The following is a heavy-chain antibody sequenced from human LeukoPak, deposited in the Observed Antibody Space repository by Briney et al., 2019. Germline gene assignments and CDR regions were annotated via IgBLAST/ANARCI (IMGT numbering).Heavy chain of an antibody. D-gene: IGHD3-10*01. J-gene: IGHJ6*02. CDR3: ARVLITMVRGVPNYGMDV. Sequence: PSETLSLTCAVSGGSISSSNWWSWVRQPPGKGLEWIGEIYHSGSTNYNPSLKSRVTISVDKPKNQFSLKLSSVTAADTAVYYCARVLITMVRGVPNYGMDVWGQGTTVTVSS. CDR2: IYHSGST. CDR1: GGSISSSNW. V-gene: IGHV4-4*02.